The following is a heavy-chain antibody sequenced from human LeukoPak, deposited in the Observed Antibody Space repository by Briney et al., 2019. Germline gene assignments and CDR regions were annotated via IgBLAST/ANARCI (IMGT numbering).Heavy chain of an antibody. V-gene: IGHV4-39*01. CDR3: ARQSVTAMLFGFDY. D-gene: IGHD2-21*02. CDR1: GGSISSVRYY. CDR2: IFYGGST. Sequence: SSETLSLTCTVSGGSISSVRYYWGWIRQPPGKGLEWIGTIFYGGSTYYNPPLKSRVSVAVDRSKNQFSLKLTSVTAADTAFYFCARQSVTAMLFGFDYWGQGTLVAVPS. J-gene: IGHJ4*02.